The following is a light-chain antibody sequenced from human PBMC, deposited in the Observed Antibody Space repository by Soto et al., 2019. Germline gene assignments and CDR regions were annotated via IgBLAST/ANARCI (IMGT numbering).Light chain of an antibody. CDR1: QGISSY. V-gene: IGKV1-9*01. CDR3: QQLNSYPLT. Sequence: IQLTQSPSSLSASVGDRVTITCRASQGISSYLAWYQQKPGKAPNLLIYAAPTLQSGVPSRFSGSGSGTDFTLTTSGLQPEDSATYYCQQLNSYPLTFGGGTKVEIK. J-gene: IGKJ4*01. CDR2: AAP.